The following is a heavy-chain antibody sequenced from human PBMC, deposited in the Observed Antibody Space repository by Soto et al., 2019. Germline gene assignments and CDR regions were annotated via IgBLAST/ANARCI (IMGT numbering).Heavy chain of an antibody. J-gene: IGHJ4*02. CDR2: IYYTGST. CDR1: GDSVSSDAYY. D-gene: IGHD4-17*01. CDR3: ARDAGNYGGPGAFDY. Sequence: KTSETLSLTCTVSGDSVSSDAYYWNWIRQHPGKGLEWIGHIYYTGSTHYNPSLKSRVTISVDTSQNQFSLKLRSVTAADTAVYYCARDAGNYGGPGAFDYWGQGTLVTVSS. V-gene: IGHV4-31*03.